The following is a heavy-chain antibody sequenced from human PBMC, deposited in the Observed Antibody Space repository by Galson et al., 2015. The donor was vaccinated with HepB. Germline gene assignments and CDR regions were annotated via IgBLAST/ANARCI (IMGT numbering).Heavy chain of an antibody. V-gene: IGHV3-33*01. Sequence: SLRLSCAASGFTFSDYGMHWVRQAPGKGLEWVAVIWYDGGYKFYTDSVKDRFTISRDNSRNRLYLQMNSLRGDDTAVYYCTRGGGHGGYPSFDDWGQGTLVTVSS. J-gene: IGHJ4*02. D-gene: IGHD6-19*01. CDR2: IWYDGGYK. CDR1: GFTFSDYG. CDR3: TRGGGHGGYPSFDD.